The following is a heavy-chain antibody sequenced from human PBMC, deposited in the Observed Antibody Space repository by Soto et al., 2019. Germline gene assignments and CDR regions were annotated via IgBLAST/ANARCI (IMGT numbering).Heavy chain of an antibody. V-gene: IGHV3-23*01. Sequence: EVQLLESGGGLVQPGGSLRLSCVASGFSFSGYAMSWVRQAPGKGLVWVSSITGTGVSIYYADSVRGRFTISRDNSKNTLHLQMSSLRAEDAARHYCAKDSIPYSSSYDLDHWGRGALVTVSS. CDR3: AKDSIPYSSSYDLDH. CDR1: GFSFSGYA. D-gene: IGHD6-6*01. J-gene: IGHJ4*02. CDR2: ITGTGVSI.